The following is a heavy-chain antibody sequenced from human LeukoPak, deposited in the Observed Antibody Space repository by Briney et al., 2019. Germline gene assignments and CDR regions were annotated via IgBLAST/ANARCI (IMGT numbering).Heavy chain of an antibody. CDR3: ARVPGRELRYFDWLLYRDYYFDY. V-gene: IGHV3-21*01. CDR1: GFTLSSYS. CDR2: ISSSSSYI. J-gene: IGHJ4*02. Sequence: PGGSLRLSCAASGFTLSSYSMNWVRQAPGKGLEWVSSISSSSSYIYYADSVKGRFTISRDSAKNSLYLQMNSLRAEDTAVYYCARVPGRELRYFDWLLYRDYYFDYWGQGTLVTVSS. D-gene: IGHD3-9*01.